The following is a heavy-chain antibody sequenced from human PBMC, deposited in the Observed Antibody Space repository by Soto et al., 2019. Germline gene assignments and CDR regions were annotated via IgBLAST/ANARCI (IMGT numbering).Heavy chain of an antibody. Sequence: GESLKISCKGSGYSFTSYWIGWVRQMPGKGLEWMGIIYPGDSDTRYSPSLQGQVTISADKSISTAYLQWSSLKASDTAMYYCARHSSSAFEQLVPIDYWGQGTLVTVSS. CDR2: IYPGDSDT. D-gene: IGHD6-13*01. J-gene: IGHJ4*02. V-gene: IGHV5-51*01. CDR1: GYSFTSYW. CDR3: ARHSSSAFEQLVPIDY.